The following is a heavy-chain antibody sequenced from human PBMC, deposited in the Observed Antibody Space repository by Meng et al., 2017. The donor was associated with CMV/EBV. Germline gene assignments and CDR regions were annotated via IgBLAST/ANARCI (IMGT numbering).Heavy chain of an antibody. CDR1: GFTFSSYE. CDR2: ISSSGSTI. J-gene: IGHJ3*02. Sequence: GESLKTSCAASGFTFSSYEMNWVRQAPRKGLEWVSYISSSGSTIYYADSVECRFTISRDNAKNALYLHMISLRAEDTAVYYCERVGVVPAANDAFDIWGQGTTVTVSS. CDR3: ERVGVVPAANDAFDI. V-gene: IGHV3-48*03. D-gene: IGHD2-2*01.